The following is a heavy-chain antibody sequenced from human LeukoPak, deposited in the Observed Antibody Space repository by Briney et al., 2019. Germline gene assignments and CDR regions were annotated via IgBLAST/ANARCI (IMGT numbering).Heavy chain of an antibody. D-gene: IGHD3-22*01. CDR2: IIPILGIA. CDR1: GGTFSSYA. CDR3: AWTYYYDSSGYASDYYYYYGMDV. V-gene: IGHV1-69*04. Sequence: SVKVSCKASGGTFSSYAISWVRQAPGQGLEWMGRIIPILGIANYAQKFQGRVTITADKSASTAYMELSSLRSEDTAVYYCAWTYYYDSSGYASDYYYYYGMDVWGQGTTVTVSS. J-gene: IGHJ6*02.